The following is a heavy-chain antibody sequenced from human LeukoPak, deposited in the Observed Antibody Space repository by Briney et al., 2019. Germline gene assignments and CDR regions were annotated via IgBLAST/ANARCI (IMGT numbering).Heavy chain of an antibody. CDR1: GGTFSSYA. CDR3: ARDGYCSGVSCYTSYAFDI. D-gene: IGHD2-15*01. Sequence: SVKVSCKASGGTFSSYAISWVRQAPGQGLEWMGGIIPIFGTANYAQKFQGRVAITADESTSTAYMELSSLRSEDTAVYYCARDGYCSGVSCYTSYAFDIWGQGTMVTVSS. CDR2: IIPIFGTA. V-gene: IGHV1-69*13. J-gene: IGHJ3*02.